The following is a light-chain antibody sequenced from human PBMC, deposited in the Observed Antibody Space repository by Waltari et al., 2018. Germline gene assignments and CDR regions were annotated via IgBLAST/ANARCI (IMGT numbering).Light chain of an antibody. Sequence: QTVVTQEPSFSVPPGGTVTLTCGLSSGSVSTSPYPSWYQQTPGQAPRTVIYSTETRPSGVPDRFSGSIIGNKAALTITGAQADDESDYYCSVYMHPGSVLFGGGTRLTVL. CDR1: SGSVSTSPY. J-gene: IGLJ2*01. CDR3: SVYMHPGSVL. V-gene: IGLV8-61*01. CDR2: STE.